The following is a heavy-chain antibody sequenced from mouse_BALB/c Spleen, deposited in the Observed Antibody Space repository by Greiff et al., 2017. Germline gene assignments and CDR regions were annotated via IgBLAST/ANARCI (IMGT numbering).Heavy chain of an antibody. CDR2: ISSGGSYT. J-gene: IGHJ1*01. Sequence: EVMLVESGGGLVKPGGSLKLSCAASGFTFSSYTMSWVRQTPEKRLEWVATISSGGSYTYYPDSVKGRFTISRDNAKNTLYLQMSSLKSEDTAMYYCTRARDAYYEGYFDVWGAGTTVTVSS. CDR1: GFTFSSYT. CDR3: TRARDAYYEGYFDV. V-gene: IGHV5-6-4*01. D-gene: IGHD1-1*01.